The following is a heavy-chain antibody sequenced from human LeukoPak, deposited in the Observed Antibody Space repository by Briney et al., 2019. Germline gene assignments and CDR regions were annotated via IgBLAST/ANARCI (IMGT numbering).Heavy chain of an antibody. Sequence: GASVNVSCTASGYTFTSYAMNWVRQAPGQGLEWMGWINTNTGNPTYAQGFTGRFVFSLDTSVSTAYLQISSLKAEDTAVYYCARSFQWEPPYYFDYWGQGTLVTVSS. D-gene: IGHD1-26*01. V-gene: IGHV7-4-1*02. CDR1: GYTFTSYA. CDR2: INTNTGNP. CDR3: ARSFQWEPPYYFDY. J-gene: IGHJ4*02.